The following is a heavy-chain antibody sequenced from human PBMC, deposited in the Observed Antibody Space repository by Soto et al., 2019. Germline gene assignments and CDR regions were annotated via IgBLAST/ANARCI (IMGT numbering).Heavy chain of an antibody. D-gene: IGHD2-15*01. CDR1: GGSFSGYY. CDR2: INHSGST. J-gene: IGHJ5*02. V-gene: IGHV4-34*01. Sequence: QVQLQQWGAGLLKPSETLSLTCAVYGGSFSGYYWSWIRQPPGKGLEWIGEINHSGSTNYNPSLKSRVTIPVDTSKTQFSRKLSSVTAADTAVYYCARGTSSYCGGGSCLYWFAPWGQGTLVTVSS. CDR3: ARGTSSYCGGGSCLYWFAP.